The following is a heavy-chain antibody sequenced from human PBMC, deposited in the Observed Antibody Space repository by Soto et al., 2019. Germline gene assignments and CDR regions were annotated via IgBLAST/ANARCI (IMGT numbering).Heavy chain of an antibody. CDR1: GGSISSSSYY. D-gene: IGHD1-26*01. Sequence: TSETLSLTCTVSGGSISSSSYYWGWIRQPPGKGLEWIGSIYYSGSTYYNPSLKSRVTISVDTSKNQFSLKLSSVTAADTAVYYCARQGGIVGAHHFDYWGQGTLVNVSS. CDR2: IYYSGST. V-gene: IGHV4-39*01. CDR3: ARQGGIVGAHHFDY. J-gene: IGHJ4*02.